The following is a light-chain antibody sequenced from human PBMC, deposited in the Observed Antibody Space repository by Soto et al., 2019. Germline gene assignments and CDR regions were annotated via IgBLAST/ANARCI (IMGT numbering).Light chain of an antibody. CDR3: CSFEGSYTYV. V-gene: IGLV2-11*01. Sequence: QSVLTQPASVSGSPGQSITISCTGSGRDIGAYDYVSWYQQHPGKVPKLIIYDVSERPAGVPDRFSGSKSGNTASLTISGLQAEDEAHYSCCSFEGSYTYVFGGGTKVTV. CDR2: DVS. J-gene: IGLJ1*01. CDR1: GRDIGAYDY.